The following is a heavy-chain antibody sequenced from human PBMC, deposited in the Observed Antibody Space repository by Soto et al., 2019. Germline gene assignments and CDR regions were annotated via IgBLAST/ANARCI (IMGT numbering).Heavy chain of an antibody. CDR1: GFSLRTSGVG. Sequence: SGPTLVNPTQTLTLTCTFSGFSLRTSGVGVGWVRQPPGKALEWLALIYSNHDKRLSTPLKSRRTITKDTPNNQRVLTMANRDPVDTATLYSTHIRVSGLYGMDVWGQGTTVTVSS. D-gene: IGHD3-10*01. CDR3: THIRVSGLYGMDV. V-gene: IGHV2-5*01. J-gene: IGHJ6*02. CDR2: IYSNHDK.